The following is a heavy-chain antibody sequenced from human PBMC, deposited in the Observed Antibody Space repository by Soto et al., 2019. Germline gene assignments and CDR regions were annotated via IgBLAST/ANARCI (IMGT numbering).Heavy chain of an antibody. Sequence: PVESLKISCNGSGYSFTSYWISWVRQMPGKGLEWMGRIDPSDSYTNYSPSFQGHVTISADKSISTAYLQWSSLKASDTAMYYCATSSAGNYYYCGMDVWGQGTTVTVSS. V-gene: IGHV5-10-1*01. D-gene: IGHD6-13*01. J-gene: IGHJ6*02. CDR1: GYSFTSYW. CDR3: ATSSAGNYYYCGMDV. CDR2: IDPSDSYT.